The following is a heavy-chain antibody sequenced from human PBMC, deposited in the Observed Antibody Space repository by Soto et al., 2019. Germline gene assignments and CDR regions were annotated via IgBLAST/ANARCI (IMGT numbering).Heavy chain of an antibody. J-gene: IGHJ4*02. CDR1: GFTFSSYT. D-gene: IGHD4-17*01. CDR3: AKDLRPDGVWDFDY. CDR2: INSGGRT. V-gene: IGHV3-23*01. Sequence: EVQLLESGGGLVQPGGSLRLSCAASGFTFSSYTMNWVRQAPGKGLEWVSGINSGGRTYYADSVKGRFTISRDDSKNTLYLPIISLRGEDTAVYYCAKDLRPDGVWDFDYWGQGTLVTVSS.